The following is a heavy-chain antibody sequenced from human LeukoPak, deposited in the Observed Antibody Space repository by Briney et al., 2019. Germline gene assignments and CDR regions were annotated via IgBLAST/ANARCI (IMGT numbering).Heavy chain of an antibody. CDR2: IYYSGST. CDR1: GGSVSSGSYY. J-gene: IGHJ5*02. CDR3: ARDVSTMVRGVIITNSWFDP. Sequence: SETLSLTCTVSGGSVSSGSYYWSWIRQPPGKGPEWIGYIYYSGSTNYNPSLKSRVTISVDTSKNQFSLKLSSVTAADTAVYYCARDVSTMVRGVIITNSWFDPWGQGTLVTVSS. D-gene: IGHD3-10*01. V-gene: IGHV4-61*01.